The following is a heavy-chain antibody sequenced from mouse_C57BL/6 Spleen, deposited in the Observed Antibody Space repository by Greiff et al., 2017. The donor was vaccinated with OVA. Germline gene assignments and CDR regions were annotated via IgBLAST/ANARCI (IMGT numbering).Heavy chain of an antibody. CDR1: GYTFTSYW. D-gene: IGHD1-1*01. V-gene: IGHV1-59*01. J-gene: IGHJ3*01. CDR3: AREDYGSSAWFAY. CDR2: IDPSDSYT. Sequence: QVQLQQPGAELVRPGTSVKLSCKASGYTFTSYWMHWVKQRPGQGLEWIGVIDPSDSYTNYNQKFKGKATLTVDTSSSTAYMQLSSLTSEDSAVYYCAREDYGSSAWFAYWGQGTLVTVSA.